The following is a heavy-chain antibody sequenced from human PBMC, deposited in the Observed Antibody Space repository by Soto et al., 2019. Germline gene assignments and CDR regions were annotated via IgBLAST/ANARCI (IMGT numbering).Heavy chain of an antibody. J-gene: IGHJ4*02. D-gene: IGHD3-10*01. CDR2: VNPIVGMS. V-gene: IGHV1-69*02. CDR1: GGTFNSYT. CDR3: ATSYGSGSTHFAS. Sequence: QVQLVQSGAEVKKPGSSVKVSCTASGGTFNSYTLNWVRQAPGQRLEWVGRVNPIVGMSDSASKFQGRVTMTADRSTSKAYMALTGLKSEDTAVYYCATSYGSGSTHFASWGQGTLVTVSS.